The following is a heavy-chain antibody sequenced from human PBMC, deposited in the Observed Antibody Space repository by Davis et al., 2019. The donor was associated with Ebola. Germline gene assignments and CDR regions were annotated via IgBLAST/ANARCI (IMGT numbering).Heavy chain of an antibody. J-gene: IGHJ4*02. Sequence: ASVKVSCKASGYTFTNYAFSWVRQAPGQGLEWMGWIAPYNGITNYAQNLQDRLTLTTDASTSPAYMELRGLASDDTAVYYCARDSGDMSYWGQGTLVTVSS. CDR2: IAPYNGIT. V-gene: IGHV1-18*01. CDR3: ARDSGDMSY. D-gene: IGHD2-21*01. CDR1: GYTFTNYA.